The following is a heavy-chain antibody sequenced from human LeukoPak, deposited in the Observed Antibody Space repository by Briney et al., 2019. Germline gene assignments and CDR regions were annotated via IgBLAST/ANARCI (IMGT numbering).Heavy chain of an antibody. J-gene: IGHJ4*02. CDR3: TSHAGLGEFYFDY. D-gene: IGHD3-10*01. Sequence: GGSLRLSCAASGFTFSDAWMSWVRQAPGKGLEWVGRIKSKTDGETTDYAAPVKGRFTISRDDSKNTLYLHMNSLKTEDTAVYYCTSHAGLGEFYFDYWGQGTLVTVSS. CDR2: IKSKTDGETT. CDR1: GFTFSDAW. V-gene: IGHV3-15*01.